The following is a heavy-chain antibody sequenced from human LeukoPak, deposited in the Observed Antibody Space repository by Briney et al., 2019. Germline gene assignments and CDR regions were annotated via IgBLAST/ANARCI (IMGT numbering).Heavy chain of an antibody. Sequence: PSETLSLTCTGTGGSISSYCWSWIRQPPGKGLEWIGYIYYSGSTSYNPSLKSRVTISVDTSKNQFSLKLSSVTAADTAVYYCARGPPGGQFDPWGQGTLVTVSS. J-gene: IGHJ5*02. CDR2: IYYSGST. CDR1: GGSISSYC. D-gene: IGHD3-10*01. CDR3: ARGPPGGQFDP. V-gene: IGHV4-59*01.